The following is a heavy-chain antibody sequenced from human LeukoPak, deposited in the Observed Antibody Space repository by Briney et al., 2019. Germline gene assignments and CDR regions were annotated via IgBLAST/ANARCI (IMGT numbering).Heavy chain of an antibody. CDR2: MHHSGNT. CDR3: ARHHYYGSGSYYHSRYYFDY. V-gene: IGHV4-38-2*02. CDR1: GSSISYDYY. D-gene: IGHD3-10*01. J-gene: IGHJ4*02. Sequence: SETLSLTCTVSGSSISYDYYWGWIRQPPGKGLEWIGSMHHSGNTYYNPSLKSRITISVDTSKNQFSLKLSSVTAADTAVYYCARHHYYGSGSYYHSRYYFDYWGQGTLVTVSS.